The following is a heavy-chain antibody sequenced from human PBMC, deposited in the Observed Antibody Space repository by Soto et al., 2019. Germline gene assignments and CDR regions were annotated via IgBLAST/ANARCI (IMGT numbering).Heavy chain of an antibody. J-gene: IGHJ4*02. CDR2: TYYRSKWYN. CDR3: AKDLYCSGGSCYQPFDY. Sequence: PSQTLSLTCAISGDSVSSNSAAWNWIRQSPSRGHEWLGRTYYRSKWYNDYAVSVKSRITINPDTSKNQFSLQLNSVTPEDTAVYYCAKDLYCSGGSCYQPFDYWGQGTLVTVSS. V-gene: IGHV6-1*01. D-gene: IGHD2-15*01. CDR1: GDSVSSNSAA.